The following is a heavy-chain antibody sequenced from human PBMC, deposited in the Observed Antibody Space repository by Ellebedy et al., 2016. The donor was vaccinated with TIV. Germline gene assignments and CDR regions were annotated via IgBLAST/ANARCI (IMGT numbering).Heavy chain of an antibody. D-gene: IGHD3-22*01. CDR2: INPNSGGT. CDR1: GYTFTGYY. J-gene: IGHJ4*02. V-gene: IGHV1-2*04. Sequence: ASVKVSCXASGYTFTGYYMHWVRQAPGQGLEWMGWINPNSGGTNYAQKFQGWVTMTRDTSISTVYMELSSLRSEDTAVYYCARTYYYDSSGQGVAFDYWGQGTLVTVSS. CDR3: ARTYYYDSSGQGVAFDY.